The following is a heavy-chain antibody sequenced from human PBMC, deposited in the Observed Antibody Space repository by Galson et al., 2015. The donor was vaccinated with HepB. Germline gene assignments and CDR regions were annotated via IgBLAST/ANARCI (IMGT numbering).Heavy chain of an antibody. J-gene: IGHJ6*03. D-gene: IGHD3-3*01. Sequence: SVKVSCKASGYTFTNYGMSWVRQAPGQGPEWMGWINTDTGNPTYAQGFTGRFVFSFDTSVSTAYLQIRGLKAEDTAVYHCARVTYDLWSATNPEGVYYFYMDVWGKGTTVTVSS. CDR2: INTDTGNP. CDR3: ARVTYDLWSATNPEGVYYFYMDV. V-gene: IGHV7-4-1*01. CDR1: GYTFTNYG.